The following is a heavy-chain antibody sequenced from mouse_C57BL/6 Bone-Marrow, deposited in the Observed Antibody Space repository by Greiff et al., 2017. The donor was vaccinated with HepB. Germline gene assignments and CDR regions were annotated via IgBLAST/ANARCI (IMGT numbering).Heavy chain of an antibody. V-gene: IGHV1-76*01. D-gene: IGHD2-4*01. Sequence: VKLMESGAELVRPGASVKLSCKASGYTFTDYYINWVKQRPGQGLEWIARIYPGSGNTYYNEKFKGKATLTAEKSSSTAYMQLSSLTSEDSAVYFCARLPYDYGDYWGQGTTLTVSS. CDR1: GYTFTDYY. CDR3: ARLPYDYGDY. J-gene: IGHJ2*01. CDR2: IYPGSGNT.